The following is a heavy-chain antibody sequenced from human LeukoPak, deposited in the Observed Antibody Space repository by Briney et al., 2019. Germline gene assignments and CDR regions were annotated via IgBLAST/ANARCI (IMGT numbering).Heavy chain of an antibody. Sequence: PGGSLRLSCAASGFTFSDYSMKWILQAPGNGLEWISSISRSSSSIDCAESVKGRFTISRDNAMNSMFLQMNSLRVEDTAVYYCVRERFHGSGAPKFDFWGRGTLLTVSS. J-gene: IGHJ4*02. CDR3: VRERFHGSGAPKFDF. V-gene: IGHV3-21*01. D-gene: IGHD3-10*01. CDR2: ISRSSSSI. CDR1: GFTFSDYS.